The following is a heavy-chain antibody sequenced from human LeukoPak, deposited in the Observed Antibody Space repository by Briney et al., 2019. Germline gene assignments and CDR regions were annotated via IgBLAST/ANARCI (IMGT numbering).Heavy chain of an antibody. CDR2: ISSSSSYI. V-gene: IGHV3-21*01. J-gene: IGHJ4*02. Sequence: GGSLRLSRAASGFTFSSYSMNWVRQAPGKGLEWVSSISSSSSYIYYADSVKGRFTISRDNAKNSLYLQMNSLRAEDTAVYYCARWFPYGGFVDYWGQGTLVTVSS. D-gene: IGHD5-12*01. CDR3: ARWFPYGGFVDY. CDR1: GFTFSSYS.